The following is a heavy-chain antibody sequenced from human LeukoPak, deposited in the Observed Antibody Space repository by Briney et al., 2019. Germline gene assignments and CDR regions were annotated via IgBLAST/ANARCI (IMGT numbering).Heavy chain of an antibody. D-gene: IGHD5-24*01. V-gene: IGHV4-38-2*02. Sequence: PSETLSLTCTVSGYSISSGYYWGWIRQPPGKGLEWIGSIYHSGSTYYSPSLKSRVTISVVTSKNQFSLKLSSVTAADTAVYYCAGEEMANDYWGQGTLVTVSS. J-gene: IGHJ4*02. CDR1: GYSISSGYY. CDR3: AGEEMANDY. CDR2: IYHSGST.